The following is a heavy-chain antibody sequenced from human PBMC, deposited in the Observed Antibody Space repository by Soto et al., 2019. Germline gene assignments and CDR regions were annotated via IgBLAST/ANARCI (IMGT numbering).Heavy chain of an antibody. CDR3: ASIDDSSGYATDAFDI. CDR1: GGTCSSYA. D-gene: IGHD3-22*01. V-gene: IGHV1-69*13. J-gene: IGHJ3*02. CDR2: IIPIFGTA. Sequence: SVKVSCKASGGTCSSYAISLVRQAPGQGLEWMGGIIPIFGTANYAQKFQGRVTITADESTSTAYMELSSLRSEDTAVYYCASIDDSSGYATDAFDIWGQGTMVTVSS.